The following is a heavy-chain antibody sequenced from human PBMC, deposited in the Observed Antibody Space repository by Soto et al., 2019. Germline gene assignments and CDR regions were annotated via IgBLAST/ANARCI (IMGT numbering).Heavy chain of an antibody. CDR3: TTELMVVAVLGGQLWPTRDY. V-gene: IGHV3-15*07. CDR1: GFTFSNAW. D-gene: IGHD2-15*01. Sequence: EVQLVESGGGLVKPGGSLRLSCAASGFTFSNAWMNWVRQAPGKGLEWVGRIKSKTDGGTTDYAAPVKGRFTISRDDSKNTLYLQMNSLKTEDTAVYYCTTELMVVAVLGGQLWPTRDYWGQGTLVTVSS. CDR2: IKSKTDGGTT. J-gene: IGHJ4*02.